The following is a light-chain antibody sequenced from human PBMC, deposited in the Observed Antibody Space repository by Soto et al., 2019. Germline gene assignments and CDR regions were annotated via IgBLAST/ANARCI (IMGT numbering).Light chain of an antibody. J-gene: IGLJ2*01. V-gene: IGLV2-23*01. CDR1: STDVGRYNR. CDR2: EGS. CDR3: CSYAGSSTLV. Sequence: QSALTQPASVSGSPGRSITISCTGTSTDVGRYNRVSWYQQNPGKAPKLMIYEGSKRPLGVSDRFSGSKSGNTASLTISGLQAEDEADYFCCSYAGSSTLVFGGGTKVTVL.